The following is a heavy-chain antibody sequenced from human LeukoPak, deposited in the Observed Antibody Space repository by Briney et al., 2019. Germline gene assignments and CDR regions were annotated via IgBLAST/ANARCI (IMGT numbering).Heavy chain of an antibody. CDR1: GFTFSDYY. D-gene: IGHD3-3*01. V-gene: IGHV3-72*01. CDR3: ARGVLWSGYFYFVY. CDR2: IRNKANSYTT. Sequence: AGSPRLSRAVSGFTFSDYYMDWVRQAPGKGLHWVGRIRNKANSYTTEYAASVKGRSTISRDATKNSLYLHMNSLKTEDTAVYYCARGVLWSGYFYFVYWGQGTLVTVSS. J-gene: IGHJ4*02.